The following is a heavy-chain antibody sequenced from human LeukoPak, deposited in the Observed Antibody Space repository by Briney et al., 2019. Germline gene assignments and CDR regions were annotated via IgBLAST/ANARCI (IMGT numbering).Heavy chain of an antibody. CDR2: MNPNSGNT. V-gene: IGHV1-8*02. CDR1: GYTFTNYF. D-gene: IGHD6-13*01. J-gene: IGHJ5*02. CDR3: ARDLDSSSGFDP. Sequence: ASVKVSCKSSGYTFTNYFIHWVRQATGQGLEWMGWMNPNSGNTGYAQKFQGRVTMTTDTSTSTAYMELRSLRSDDTAVYYCARDLDSSSGFDPWGQGTLVTVSS.